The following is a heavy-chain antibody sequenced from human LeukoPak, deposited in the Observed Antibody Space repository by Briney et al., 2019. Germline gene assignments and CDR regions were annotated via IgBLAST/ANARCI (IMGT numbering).Heavy chain of an antibody. J-gene: IGHJ6*03. CDR1: GFTFSSYE. CDR3: ARDRDQGYYYYMDV. Sequence: GGSLRLSCAASGFTFSSYEMNWVRQAPGKGLEWVSYISSSDSTIYYADSVKGRLTISRDNAKNSLYLQMNSLRAEDTAVYYCARDRDQGYYYYMDVWGKGTTVTVSS. V-gene: IGHV3-48*03. D-gene: IGHD3-10*01. CDR2: ISSSDSTI.